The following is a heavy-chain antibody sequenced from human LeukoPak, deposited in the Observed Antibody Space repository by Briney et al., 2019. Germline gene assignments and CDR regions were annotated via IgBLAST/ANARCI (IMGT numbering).Heavy chain of an antibody. CDR2: IIPIFGTA. D-gene: IGHD6-19*01. J-gene: IGHJ6*02. CDR3: ARDISGWYLNYYYYGMDV. V-gene: IGHV1-69*13. Sequence: GASVKVSCKASGGTFSSYAISWVRQAPGQGLEWMGGIIPIFGTANYAQKFQGRVTITADESTSTAYMELSSLRSEDTAVYYCARDISGWYLNYYYYGMDVWGQGTTVTVSS. CDR1: GGTFSSYA.